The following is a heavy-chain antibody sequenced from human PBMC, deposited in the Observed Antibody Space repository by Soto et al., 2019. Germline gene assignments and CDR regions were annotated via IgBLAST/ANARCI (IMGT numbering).Heavy chain of an antibody. J-gene: IGHJ6*03. V-gene: IGHV3-11*01. CDR3: AREIEEGPAARKAYYMDV. CDR2: ISSSGSTI. D-gene: IGHD2-2*01. CDR1: GFTFSDYS. Sequence: QVQLVESGGGLVKPGGSLRLSCAASGFTFSDYSMSWIRQAPGKGLEWVSYISSSGSTIYYADSVKGRFTISRDNAKNSLYLQMNSLRAEDTAVYYCAREIEEGPAARKAYYMDVWGKGTTVTVSS.